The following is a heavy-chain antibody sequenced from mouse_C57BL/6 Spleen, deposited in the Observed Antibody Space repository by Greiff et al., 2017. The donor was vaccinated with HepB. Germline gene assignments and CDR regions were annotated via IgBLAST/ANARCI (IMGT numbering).Heavy chain of an antibody. Sequence: EVKLMESGGDLVKPGGSLKLSCAASGFTFSSYGMSWVSQTPDKRLEWVATISSGGSYTYYPDSVKGRFTISRDNAKNTLYLQMSSLKSEDTAMYYCARQGYGSPRAWFAYWGQGTLVTVSA. J-gene: IGHJ3*01. V-gene: IGHV5-6*01. D-gene: IGHD1-1*01. CDR1: GFTFSSYG. CDR3: ARQGYGSPRAWFAY. CDR2: ISSGGSYT.